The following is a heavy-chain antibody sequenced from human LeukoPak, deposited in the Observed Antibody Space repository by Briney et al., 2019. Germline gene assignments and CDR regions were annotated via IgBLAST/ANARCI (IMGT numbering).Heavy chain of an antibody. CDR3: ARGLGSPNWFDP. Sequence: SETLSLTCAVSGGSISSGDYSWSWIRQPPGKGLEWIGYMYHGGSTYYNPSLKSRVTISVDKSRNQFSLKLNSVTAADTAVYYYARGLGSPNWFDPWGQGTLVTVSS. D-gene: IGHD2-2*03. CDR1: GGSISSGDYS. V-gene: IGHV4-30-2*01. J-gene: IGHJ5*02. CDR2: MYHGGST.